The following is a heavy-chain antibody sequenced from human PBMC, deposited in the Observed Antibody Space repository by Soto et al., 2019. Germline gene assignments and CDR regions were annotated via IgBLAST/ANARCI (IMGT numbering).Heavy chain of an antibody. CDR3: ERMGEDYYYYGMDV. Sequence: PSETLSLTCAVSGGSISSSNWWSWVRQPPGKGLEWIGEIYHSGSTNYNPSLKSRVTISVDKSKNQFSLKLSSVTAADTAVYYCERMGEDYYYYGMDVWGQGTTVTVSS. V-gene: IGHV4-4*02. CDR1: GGSISSSNW. CDR2: IYHSGST. D-gene: IGHD3-16*01. J-gene: IGHJ6*02.